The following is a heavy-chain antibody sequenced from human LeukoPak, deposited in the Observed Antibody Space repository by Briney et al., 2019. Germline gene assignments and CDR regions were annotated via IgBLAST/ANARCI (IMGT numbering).Heavy chain of an antibody. D-gene: IGHD4-11*01. Sequence: GGSLRLSCAASGFTFSSYGMHWVRQAPGKGLGWVAVISYDGSNKYYADSVKGRFTISRDNSKNTLYLQMNSLRAEDTAVYYCAKDFSGRYSNYTFDYYYYGMDVWGQGTTVTVSS. CDR1: GFTFSSYG. CDR2: ISYDGSNK. CDR3: AKDFSGRYSNYTFDYYYYGMDV. J-gene: IGHJ6*02. V-gene: IGHV3-30*18.